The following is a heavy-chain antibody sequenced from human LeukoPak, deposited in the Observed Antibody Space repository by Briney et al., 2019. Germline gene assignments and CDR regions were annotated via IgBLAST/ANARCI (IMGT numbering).Heavy chain of an antibody. CDR2: ISGSGGSA. CDR3: AKGPGSSTSCPLFDP. J-gene: IGHJ5*02. CDR1: GFPFRSYA. D-gene: IGHD2-2*01. V-gene: IGHV3-23*01. Sequence: PGGSLRLSCAASGFPFRSYAMSWVRQAPGKGLEWVSAISGSGGSAYYADSVKGRFTISRDNSKNTLYLQMKCRRVEDTAVYYCAKGPGSSTSCPLFDPWGQGTLVTVSS.